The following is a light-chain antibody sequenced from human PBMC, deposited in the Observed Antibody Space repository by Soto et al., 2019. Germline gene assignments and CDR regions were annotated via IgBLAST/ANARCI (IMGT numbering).Light chain of an antibody. Sequence: DIQMTQSPSALSASVGDRVIITCRASQSISSWLAWYQQKPGKAPKLLIYDASRLQSGVPSRFSGSGSGTEFTLTISSLQPDDFATYYCQQYNSYSTFGQGTKVEIK. CDR1: QSISSW. CDR2: DAS. J-gene: IGKJ1*01. V-gene: IGKV1-5*01. CDR3: QQYNSYST.